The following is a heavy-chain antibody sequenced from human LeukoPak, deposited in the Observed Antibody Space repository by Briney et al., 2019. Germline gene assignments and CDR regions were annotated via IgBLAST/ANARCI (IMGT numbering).Heavy chain of an antibody. CDR2: INAGNGNT. Sequence: GASVKVSCKASGYTFTSYAMHWVRQAPGQRLEWMGWINAGNGNTKYSQKFQGRVTITRDKSTSTAYMELSSLRSEDTAVYYCAREGRSATFDYWGQGTLVTVSS. CDR1: GYTFTSYA. CDR3: AREGRSATFDY. V-gene: IGHV1-3*01. J-gene: IGHJ4*02.